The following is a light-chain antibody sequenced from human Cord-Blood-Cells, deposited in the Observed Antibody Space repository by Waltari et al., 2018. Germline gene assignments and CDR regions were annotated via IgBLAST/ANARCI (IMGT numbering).Light chain of an antibody. CDR1: SSDVGGYNL. J-gene: IGLJ3*02. CDR3: CSFAGSSTWV. V-gene: IGLV2-23*01. Sequence: QSALTQPASVSGSPGQSITISCTGTSSDVGGYNLVSWYQQHPGKAPKLMIYEGSKRTAGVSNRFSSSKSGNTVSLRISGRQAEDEADYSCCSFAGSSTWVFGGGTKLTVL. CDR2: EGS.